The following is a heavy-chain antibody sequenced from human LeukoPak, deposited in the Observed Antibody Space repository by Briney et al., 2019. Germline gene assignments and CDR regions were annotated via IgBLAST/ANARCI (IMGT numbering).Heavy chain of an antibody. CDR2: MNPNSGNT. CDR1: GYTFTSYD. CDR3: ARGPAWGFDY. V-gene: IGHV1-8*01. Sequence: ASVKVTCKASGYTFTSYDINWVRQATGQGLEWMEWMNPNSGNTGYAQKFQGRVTMTRNTSISTAYMELNSLRSEDTAVYYCARGPAWGFDYWGQGTLVTVSS. J-gene: IGHJ4*02. D-gene: IGHD1-26*01.